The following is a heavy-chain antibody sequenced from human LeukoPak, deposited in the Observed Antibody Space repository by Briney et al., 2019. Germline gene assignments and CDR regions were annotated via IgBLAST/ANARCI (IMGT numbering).Heavy chain of an antibody. J-gene: IGHJ4*02. CDR3: ARDLNNYYDSGDDY. CDR1: GGSISSSHW. V-gene: IGHV4-4*02. Sequence: SGTLSLTCAVSGGSISSSHWWSWVRQPPGKGLEWIGEIYHSGSTNYNPSLKSRVTMSVDKAKNQFSLKLSSVTAADTAVYYCARDLNNYYDSGDDYWGQGTLVTVSS. CDR2: IYHSGST. D-gene: IGHD3-10*01.